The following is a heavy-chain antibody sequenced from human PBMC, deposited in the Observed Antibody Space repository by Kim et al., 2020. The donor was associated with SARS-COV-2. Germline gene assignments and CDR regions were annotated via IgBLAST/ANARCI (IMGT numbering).Heavy chain of an antibody. Sequence: ASVKVSCKASGYTFTGYYMHWVRQAPGQGPEWMGWINPNSGGTNYAQKFQGRVTMTRDTSISTAYMELSRLRSDDTDVYYCARNPRTYYYDSSGQYYVDYWGQGSLVTVSS. V-gene: IGHV1-2*02. D-gene: IGHD3-22*01. CDR2: INPNSGGT. J-gene: IGHJ4*02. CDR1: GYTFTGYY. CDR3: ARNPRTYYYDSSGQYYVDY.